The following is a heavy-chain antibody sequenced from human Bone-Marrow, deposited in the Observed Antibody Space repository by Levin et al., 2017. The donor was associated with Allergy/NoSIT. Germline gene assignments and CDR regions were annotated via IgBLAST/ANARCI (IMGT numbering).Heavy chain of an antibody. V-gene: IGHV4-31*03. D-gene: IGHD3-3*01. Sequence: SCTVSGGSISSGVYFWSWFRQLPGKGLEWIGYVSYSGITFYNQSLKSRIAISADTSKNLFSLNLSSVTAADTAVYYCARGITVFGVVLAVNDAFDIWGQGTMVTVSS. J-gene: IGHJ3*02. CDR2: VSYSGIT. CDR1: GGSISSGVYF. CDR3: ARGITVFGVVLAVNDAFDI.